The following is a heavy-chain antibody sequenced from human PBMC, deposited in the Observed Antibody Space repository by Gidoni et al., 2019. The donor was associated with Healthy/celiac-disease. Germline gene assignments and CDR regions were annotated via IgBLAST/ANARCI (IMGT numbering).Heavy chain of an antibody. CDR1: EFTFSSYS. CDR2: ISSSSSDI. D-gene: IGHD6-19*01. CDR3: ARDRVAGTGVGWFDP. V-gene: IGHV3-21*01. Sequence: EVQLVESVGGLVKPGGSLRLPCSSSEFTFSSYSMTWVRQAPGKGLEWVSAISSSSSDIYYADSVKGRFTISRDNDKNSLYLQMNSLRAEDTAVYYCARDRVAGTGVGWFDPWGQGTLVTVSS. J-gene: IGHJ5*02.